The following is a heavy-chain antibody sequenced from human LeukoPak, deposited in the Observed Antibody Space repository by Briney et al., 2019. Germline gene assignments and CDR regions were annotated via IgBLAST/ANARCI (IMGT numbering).Heavy chain of an antibody. CDR2: ISGSGGST. CDR3: APPYSSFITN. Sequence: GGSLRLSCAASGFTFSNYAMSWVRQAPGKGLEWVSTISGSGGSTNYADSVKGRLTISRDNSKNTLYLQMNSLRAEDTAVYYCAPPYSSFITNWGQGTLVTVSS. J-gene: IGHJ4*02. CDR1: GFTFSNYA. D-gene: IGHD6-6*01. V-gene: IGHV3-23*01.